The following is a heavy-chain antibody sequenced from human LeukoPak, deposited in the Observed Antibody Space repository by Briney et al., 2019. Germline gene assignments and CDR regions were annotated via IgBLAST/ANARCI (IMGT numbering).Heavy chain of an antibody. CDR1: GFTFSSYG. D-gene: IGHD3-9*01. V-gene: IGHV3-30*02. J-gene: IGHJ4*02. Sequence: GGSLRLSCAASGFTFSSYGMHWVRQAPGKGLEWVAFIRYDGSNKYYADSVKGRFTISRDNSKNTLYLQMNSLRAEDTAVYYCATASSYDILTGYDSPDYWGQGTLVTVSS. CDR2: IRYDGSNK. CDR3: ATASSYDILTGYDSPDY.